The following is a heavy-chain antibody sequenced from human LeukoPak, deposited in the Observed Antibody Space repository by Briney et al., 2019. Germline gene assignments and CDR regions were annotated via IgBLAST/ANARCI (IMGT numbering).Heavy chain of an antibody. J-gene: IGHJ5*02. D-gene: IGHD1-1*01. CDR2: INPNSGGT. CDR3: ARGLERRYNWFDP. V-gene: IGHV1-2*02. Sequence: ASVKVSCKASGYTFTGYYMHWVRQAPGQGLEWMGWINPNSGGTNYAQKFQGRVTMTRDTSISTAYMELSRLRSDDAAVYYCARGLERRYNWFDPWGQGTLVTVSS. CDR1: GYTFTGYY.